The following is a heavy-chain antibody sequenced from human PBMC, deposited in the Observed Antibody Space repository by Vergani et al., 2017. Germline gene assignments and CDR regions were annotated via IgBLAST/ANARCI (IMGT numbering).Heavy chain of an antibody. Sequence: EVQLLESGGGLVQPGGSLRLSCAASVFPFSSYAMIWVRQAPGKGLEWVSSISGSGGSTYYAHSVKGLFTISRDNSKNTLYLQMNSLRAEDTAVYYGAKVVRRWIQLWLLGFAFDIWGQGTMVTVSS. V-gene: IGHV3-23*01. CDR1: VFPFSSYA. CDR3: AKVVRRWIQLWLLGFAFDI. CDR2: ISGSGGST. J-gene: IGHJ3*02. D-gene: IGHD5-18*01.